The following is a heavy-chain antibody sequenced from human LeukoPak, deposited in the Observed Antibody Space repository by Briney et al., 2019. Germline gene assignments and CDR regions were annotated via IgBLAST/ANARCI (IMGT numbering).Heavy chain of an antibody. J-gene: IGHJ4*02. V-gene: IGHV1-69*01. CDR1: GGTFSKYT. Sequence: GASVKVSCKASGGTFSKYTISWVRRRPGQRLEWMGGITPLFGTGNYAQKFQGRVTITADESASTAYMELSSLRSEDTAVYYCARDRKAFWSGYYGYWGQGTLVTVSS. D-gene: IGHD3-3*01. CDR2: ITPLFGTG. CDR3: ARDRKAFWSGYYGY.